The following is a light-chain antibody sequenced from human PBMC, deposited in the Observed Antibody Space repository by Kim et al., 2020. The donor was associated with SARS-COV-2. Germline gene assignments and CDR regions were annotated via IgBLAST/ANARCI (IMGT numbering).Light chain of an antibody. CDR2: YDS. J-gene: IGLJ2*01. Sequence: GARGKTARITCGGNNIGSKSVHWYQQKPGQAPVLVIYYDSDRPSGIPERFSGSNSGNTATLTISRVEAGDEADYYCQVWDSSSVVFGGGTQLTVL. CDR3: QVWDSSSVV. CDR1: NIGSKS. V-gene: IGLV3-21*04.